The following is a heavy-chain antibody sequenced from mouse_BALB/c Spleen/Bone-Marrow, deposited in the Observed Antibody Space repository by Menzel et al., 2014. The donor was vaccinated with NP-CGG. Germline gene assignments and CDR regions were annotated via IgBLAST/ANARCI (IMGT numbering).Heavy chain of an antibody. CDR2: ISTYYGDA. CDR3: ARDAMDY. Sequence: VQLQQSGAELVRPGVSVKISCKGSGYTFTDYAMHWVKQSHAESLEWIGVISTYYGDASYNQKFKGKATMTVDKSSSTAYMEPARLTSEDSAIYYCARDAMDYWGQGTSVTVSS. V-gene: IGHV1S137*01. J-gene: IGHJ4*01. CDR1: GYTFTDYA.